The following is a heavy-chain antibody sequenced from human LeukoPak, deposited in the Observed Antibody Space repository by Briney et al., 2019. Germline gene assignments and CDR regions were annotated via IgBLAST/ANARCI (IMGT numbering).Heavy chain of an antibody. CDR3: AREVAYNSGWYRFFDS. CDR2: VYYSGST. J-gene: IGHJ4*02. CDR1: GGXISGYY. Sequence: SETLSLTCTVSGGXISGYYWSWIRQPPGKGLEWIGYVYYSGSTNCNPSFKSRVTISVDTSKKQFSLKLSSVTAADTAVYYCAREVAYNSGWYRFFDSWGQGTLVTVSS. D-gene: IGHD6-19*01. V-gene: IGHV4-59*12.